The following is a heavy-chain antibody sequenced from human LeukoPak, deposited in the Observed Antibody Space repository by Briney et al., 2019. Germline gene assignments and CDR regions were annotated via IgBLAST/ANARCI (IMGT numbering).Heavy chain of an antibody. J-gene: IGHJ4*02. CDR1: GDSISSGDHY. CDR2: IYYSGST. Sequence: SETLSLTCTVSGDSISSGDHYWSWIRQPPGKGLEWIGYIYYSGSTNYNPSLKSRVTISVDTSKNQFSLKLSSVTAADTAVYYCAREDTAMYYFDYWGQGTLVTVSS. CDR3: AREDTAMYYFDY. V-gene: IGHV4-61*08. D-gene: IGHD5-18*01.